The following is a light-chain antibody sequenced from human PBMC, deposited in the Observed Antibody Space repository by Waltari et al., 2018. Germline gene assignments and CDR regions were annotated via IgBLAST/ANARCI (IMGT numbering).Light chain of an antibody. V-gene: IGKV3-15*01. CDR3: QQYNNWPPGT. CDR2: GAS. CDR1: QSVSSN. Sequence: EIVMTQSPATLSVSPGERATLPCRASQSVSSNLAWYQQKPGQAPRLLTYGASTRATGIPARFSGSGSGTEFTLTISSLQSEDFAVYYCQQYNNWPPGTFGQGTKVEIK. J-gene: IGKJ1*01.